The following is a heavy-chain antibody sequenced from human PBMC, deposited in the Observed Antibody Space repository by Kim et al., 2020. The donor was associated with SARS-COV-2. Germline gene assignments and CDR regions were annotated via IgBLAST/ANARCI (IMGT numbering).Heavy chain of an antibody. CDR3: AKDRDILTGYLGY. Sequence: GGSLRLSCAASGFTFSSYGMHWVRQAPGKGLEWVAVISYDGSNKYYADSVKGRFTISRDNSKNTLYLQMNSLRAEDTAVYYCAKDRDILTGYLGYWGQGTLVTVSS. CDR2: ISYDGSNK. J-gene: IGHJ4*02. V-gene: IGHV3-30*18. D-gene: IGHD3-9*01. CDR1: GFTFSSYG.